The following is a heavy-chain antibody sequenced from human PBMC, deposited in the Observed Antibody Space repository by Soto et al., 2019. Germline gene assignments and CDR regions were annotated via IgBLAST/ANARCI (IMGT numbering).Heavy chain of an antibody. J-gene: IGHJ4*02. CDR2: IKMDASEK. CDR3: AREGVDTAMGIFAY. CDR1: GVPCGRYW. V-gene: IGHV3-7*03. Sequence: VESLILSCAASGVPCGRYWMSLVRQAPGKGLEWLATIKMDASEKKYVDSVKGRFTMARDNAKNSLYLQMDSLRAEDTAVYYCAREGVDTAMGIFAYWGQGTPVTVSS. D-gene: IGHD5-18*01.